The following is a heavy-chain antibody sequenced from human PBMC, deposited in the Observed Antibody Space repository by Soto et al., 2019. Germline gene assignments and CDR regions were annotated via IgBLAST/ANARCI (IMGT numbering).Heavy chain of an antibody. V-gene: IGHV4-30-2*01. CDR2: IYHSGST. CDR1: GGSISSGGYS. CDR3: ARSQTTVTSYAY. D-gene: IGHD4-17*01. J-gene: IGHJ4*02. Sequence: SETLSLTCAVSGGSISSGGYSWSWIRQPPGKGLEWIGYIYHSGSTYYNPSLKSRVTISVDRSKNQFSLKLSSVTAADTAVYYCARSQTTVTSYAYWGQGTLVTVSS.